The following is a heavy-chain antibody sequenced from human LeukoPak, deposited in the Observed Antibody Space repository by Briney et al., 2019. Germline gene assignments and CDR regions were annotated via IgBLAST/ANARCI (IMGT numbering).Heavy chain of an antibody. CDR1: GFNFGEFW. Sequence: GGSLRLSCAASGFNFGEFWMGWVRQAPGKGLEWVANIKQDGSEKRYVDPVKGRFTISRDNAKNSLYLQMDSLRTEDTAVYYCARAPATNEWRCMDYWGLGALVTVSS. CDR2: IKQDGSEK. J-gene: IGHJ4*02. V-gene: IGHV3-7*01. D-gene: IGHD2-8*02. CDR3: ARAPATNEWRCMDY.